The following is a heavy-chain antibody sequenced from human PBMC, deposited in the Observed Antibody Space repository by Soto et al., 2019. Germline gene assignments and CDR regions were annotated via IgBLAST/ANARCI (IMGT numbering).Heavy chain of an antibody. V-gene: IGHV4-30-4*01. CDR1: GGSIISGDNY. CDR2: IYYRGST. Sequence: SETLSLTCTVSGGSIISGDNYWILIRQTPGKGLEWIGYIYYRGSTYYNQSLKSRVTISVDTSKSQFSLKVTSVTATDTAVYYGALQGFGPLHGIVDVCGQGTKLTVSS. D-gene: IGHD3-10*01. CDR3: ALQGFGPLHGIVDV. J-gene: IGHJ6*02.